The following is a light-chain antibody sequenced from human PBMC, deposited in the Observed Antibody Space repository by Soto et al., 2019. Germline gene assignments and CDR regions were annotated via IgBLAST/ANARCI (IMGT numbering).Light chain of an antibody. J-gene: IGLJ2*01. Sequence: QSVVTQPPSVSGAPGQRVTISCSGSSSNIGAGYDVHWYQQFPGTAPKLLIYGNNNRPSGVPDRFSGSKSGTSASLAITGFQAEDEADYYCQSFDTRLNSVVFGGGTKLTVL. CDR3: QSFDTRLNSVV. V-gene: IGLV1-40*01. CDR1: SSNIGAGYD. CDR2: GNN.